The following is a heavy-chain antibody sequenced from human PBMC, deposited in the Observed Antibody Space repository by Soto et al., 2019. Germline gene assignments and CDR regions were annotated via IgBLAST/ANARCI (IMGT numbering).Heavy chain of an antibody. CDR2: ISSSSSYI. J-gene: IGHJ4*02. Sequence: PGGSLRLSCAASGFTFSSYSMNWVRQAPGKGLEWVSSISSSSSYIYYADSVKGRFTISRDNAKNSLYLQMNSLRAEDTAVYYCATPPLGGYEQFDYWGQGTLVTVSS. V-gene: IGHV3-21*01. CDR3: ATPPLGGYEQFDY. CDR1: GFTFSSYS. D-gene: IGHD5-12*01.